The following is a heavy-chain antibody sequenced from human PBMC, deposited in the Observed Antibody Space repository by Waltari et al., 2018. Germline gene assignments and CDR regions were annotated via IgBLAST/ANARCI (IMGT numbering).Heavy chain of an antibody. CDR1: GFTFSSSD. CDR3: ARVAVTGSYYWYFDL. D-gene: IGHD1-26*01. V-gene: IGHV3-48*03. CDR2: IGPSGSDI. Sequence: EGQLVESGGGLVQPGGSLRLSCTGSGFTFSSSDMNWVRLAPGKRLEWISYIGPSGSDIYYADSVKGRFTISRDNAKNSLYLEMDSLRAEDTAVYFCARVAVTGSYYWYFDLWGRGTTLTVSS. J-gene: IGHJ2*01.